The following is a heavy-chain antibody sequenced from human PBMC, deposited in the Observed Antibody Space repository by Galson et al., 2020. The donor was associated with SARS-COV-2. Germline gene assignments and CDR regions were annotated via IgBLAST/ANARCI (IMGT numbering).Heavy chain of an antibody. CDR1: GFTFSNYV. V-gene: IGHV3-30*04. CDR3: ARGGEWELPYSSDS. Sequence: QNGESLKISCAASGFTFSNYVMHWVRQAPGKGPEWVAVISSDGSHSLYADSLKGRFTISRDNSKRTLYLQMNSLRAEDMAVYYCARGGEWELPYSSDSWGQGTLVTGSS. CDR2: ISSDGSHS. D-gene: IGHD1-26*01. J-gene: IGHJ4*02.